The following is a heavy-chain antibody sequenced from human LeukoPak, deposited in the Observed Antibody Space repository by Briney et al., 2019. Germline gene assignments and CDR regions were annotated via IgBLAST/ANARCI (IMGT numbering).Heavy chain of an antibody. V-gene: IGHV4-34*01. CDR1: GGSFSGYY. D-gene: IGHD1-26*01. J-gene: IGHJ4*02. Sequence: SETLSLTCAVYGGSFSGYYWSWIRQPPGKGLEWIGEINHSGSTNYNPSLKSRVTISVDTSKNQFSLRLKSVTAVDTAVYYCARGWELPSFDYWGQGTLVTVSS. CDR2: INHSGST. CDR3: ARGWELPSFDY.